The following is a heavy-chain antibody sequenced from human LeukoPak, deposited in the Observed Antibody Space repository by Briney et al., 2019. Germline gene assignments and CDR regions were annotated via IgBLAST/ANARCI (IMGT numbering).Heavy chain of an antibody. V-gene: IGHV4-34*01. D-gene: IGHD5-18*01. J-gene: IGHJ6*02. CDR3: ARGTRGYSYGHAAPYYYYYGMDV. CDR1: GGSISSYY. CDR2: INHSGST. Sequence: SETLSLTCTVSGGSISSYYWSWIRQPPGKGLEWIGEINHSGSTNYNPSLKSRVTISVDTSKNQFSLKLSSVTAADTAVYYCARGTRGYSYGHAAPYYYYYGMDVWGQGTTVTVSS.